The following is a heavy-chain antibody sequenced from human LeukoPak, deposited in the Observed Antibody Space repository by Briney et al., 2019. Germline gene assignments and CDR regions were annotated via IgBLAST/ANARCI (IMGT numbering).Heavy chain of an antibody. Sequence: PSETLSLTCTVSGDSINNWSWIRQPPEKGLGWIGYIYYSWTTSYNPSLKGRVTISVDTSKTQFSLKMNSVTAADTAVYYCARLQRITMAGPDYWYFDLWGRGTLVTVSS. V-gene: IGHV4-59*01. CDR3: ARLQRITMAGPDYWYFDL. CDR2: IYYSWTT. J-gene: IGHJ2*01. CDR1: GDSINN. D-gene: IGHD3-10*01.